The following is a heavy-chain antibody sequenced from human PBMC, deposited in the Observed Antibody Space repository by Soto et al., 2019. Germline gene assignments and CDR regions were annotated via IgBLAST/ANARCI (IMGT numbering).Heavy chain of an antibody. J-gene: IGHJ6*02. CDR1: GYTFTRCG. Sequence: ASVKVSCKASGYTFTRCGSSWVRQAPGQGLEWMGWISGYNGDTNYAQKFQGRVTMTVDTSTTTAFMELTSLASDDRAVYYCAKNGQPPYYYYGMDVWGQGTTVTVSS. CDR3: AKNGQPPYYYYGMDV. D-gene: IGHD2-8*01. CDR2: ISGYNGDT. V-gene: IGHV1-18*01.